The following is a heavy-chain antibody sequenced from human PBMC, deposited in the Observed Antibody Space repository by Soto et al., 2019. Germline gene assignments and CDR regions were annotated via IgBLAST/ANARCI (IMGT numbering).Heavy chain of an antibody. CDR2: IYYSGST. CDR1: GGSMNYYY. CDR3: ARTDYSSSSPSDF. V-gene: IGHV4-59*13. Sequence: SETLSLTCSVSGGSMNYYYWSWIRQPPGKGLEWIGYIYYSGSTNYNPSLKSRVSMSVDTSKNQFSLRLVSVTAADTAVYYCARTDYSSSSPSDFWGLGTLVTVSS. D-gene: IGHD6-6*01. J-gene: IGHJ4*02.